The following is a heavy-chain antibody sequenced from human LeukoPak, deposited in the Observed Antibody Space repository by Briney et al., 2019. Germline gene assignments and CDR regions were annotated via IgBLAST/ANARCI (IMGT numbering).Heavy chain of an antibody. D-gene: IGHD6-19*01. J-gene: IGHJ4*02. CDR3: TRPGAVADVDY. CDR2: IRSKANSYAT. CDR1: GFTFSGSA. Sequence: PGGSLRLSCAASGFTFSGSAMHWVRQASGKGLEWVGRIRSKANSYATAYAASVKGRFTISRDDSKNTAYLQMNSLKTEDTAVYYCTRPGAVADVDYWGQGTLVTVSS. V-gene: IGHV3-73*01.